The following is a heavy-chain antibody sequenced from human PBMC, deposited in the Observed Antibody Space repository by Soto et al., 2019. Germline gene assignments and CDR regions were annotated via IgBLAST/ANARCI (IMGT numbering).Heavy chain of an antibody. J-gene: IGHJ6*02. Sequence: VASVKVSCKASGFTFTSSAVQWVRQARGQRLEWIGWIVVGSGNTNYAQKFQERVTITRDMSTSTAYMELSSLRSEDTAVYYCAADRQTPGQRYYYYGMDVWGQGTTVTVSS. CDR2: IVVGSGNT. CDR1: GFTFTSSA. D-gene: IGHD6-6*01. V-gene: IGHV1-58*01. CDR3: AADRQTPGQRYYYYGMDV.